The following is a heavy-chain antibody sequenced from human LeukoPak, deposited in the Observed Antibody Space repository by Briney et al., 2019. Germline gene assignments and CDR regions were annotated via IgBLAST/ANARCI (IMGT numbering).Heavy chain of an antibody. J-gene: IGHJ3*02. V-gene: IGHV1-69*05. Sequence: SVKVSCKASGGTFSSYAISWVRQAPGQGLEWMGGIIPIFGTANYAQKFQGRVTITTDESTSTAYMELSSLRSEDAAVYYCAHLAGDYSGSYPPDAFDIWGQGTMVTVSS. CDR2: IIPIFGTA. CDR3: AHLAGDYSGSYPPDAFDI. CDR1: GGTFSSYA. D-gene: IGHD1-26*01.